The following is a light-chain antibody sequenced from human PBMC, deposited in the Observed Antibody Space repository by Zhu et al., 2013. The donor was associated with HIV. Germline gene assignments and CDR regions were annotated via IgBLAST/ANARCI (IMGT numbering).Light chain of an antibody. Sequence: DIQMTQSPSSVSASVGDRVTITCRASQGISNWLAWYQQKPGKAPKLLIYAASNLQSGVPSRFSGSGSGTDFTLTISRLQPEDFATYYCQEYNSYWTFGQGTKVEIK. J-gene: IGKJ1*01. V-gene: IGKV1D-16*01. CDR2: AAS. CDR1: QGISNW. CDR3: QEYNSYWT.